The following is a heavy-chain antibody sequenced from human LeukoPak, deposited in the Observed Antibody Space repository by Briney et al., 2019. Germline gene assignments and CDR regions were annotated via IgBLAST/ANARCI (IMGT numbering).Heavy chain of an antibody. CDR2: IYTSGST. D-gene: IGHD6-19*01. V-gene: IGHV4-4*07. Sequence: KPSETLSLTCTVSGGSISSYYWSWIRQPAGKGLEWIGRIYTSGSTNYNPSLKSRVTMSVDTSKNQFSLKLSSVTAADTAVYYCAREGKYSSGWYSVLDYWGQGTLVTVSS. J-gene: IGHJ4*02. CDR3: AREGKYSSGWYSVLDY. CDR1: GGSISSYY.